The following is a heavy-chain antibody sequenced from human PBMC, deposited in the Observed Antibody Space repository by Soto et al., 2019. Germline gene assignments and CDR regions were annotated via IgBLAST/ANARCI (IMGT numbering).Heavy chain of an antibody. CDR3: AREAVAGKYHLY. D-gene: IGHD6-19*01. CDR2: INPSGGST. J-gene: IGHJ4*02. Sequence: GASLQVSCKASGYTFTSYYMHWVRQAPGQGLEWMGIINPSGGSTSYAQKFQGRVTMTRDTSTSTVYMELSSLRSEDTAVYYCAREAVAGKYHLYWGQGTLVNVSS. CDR1: GYTFTSYY. V-gene: IGHV1-46*01.